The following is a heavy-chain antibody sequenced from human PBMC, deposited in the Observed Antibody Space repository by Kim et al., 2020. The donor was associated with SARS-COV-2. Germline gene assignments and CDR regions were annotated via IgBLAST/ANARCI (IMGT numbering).Heavy chain of an antibody. V-gene: IGHV3-23*01. CDR3: AKDSSSSDY. J-gene: IGHJ4*02. CDR2: ST. Sequence: STYYADSVKGRFIISRDNSKNTLYLQMNSLRAEDTAVYYCAKDSSSSDYWGQGTLVTVSS. D-gene: IGHD6-13*01.